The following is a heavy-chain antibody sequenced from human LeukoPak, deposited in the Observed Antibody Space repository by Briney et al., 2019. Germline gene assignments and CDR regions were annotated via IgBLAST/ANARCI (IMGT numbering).Heavy chain of an antibody. V-gene: IGHV1-46*01. D-gene: IGHD3-10*01. CDR1: GYTFTSYY. CDR2: VNPSGGTT. CDR3: ARNALRGVQYNWFDT. J-gene: IGHJ5*02. Sequence: ASVKVSCKASGYTFTSYYIHWVRQAPGQGLDWMGLVNPSGGTTLYAQKFQGRVTMTRDTSTSTVYLEVGSLRSEDTAVYYCARNALRGVQYNWFDTWGQGTLVTVSS.